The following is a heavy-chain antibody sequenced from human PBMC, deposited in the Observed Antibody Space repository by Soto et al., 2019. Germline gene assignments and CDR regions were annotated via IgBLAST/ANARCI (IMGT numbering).Heavy chain of an antibody. Sequence: QVQLQESGPGLVNPLETLCLTCTVSGTSVFGASWWGGVRQPPGEGLEWIGEIHSSGNTDYSPSPNIRVTTSVDTSKNAFSLIMTSVTAAYTAAYYCARTGPYNSGDNWGQGTLVTVSS. CDR2: IHSSGNT. J-gene: IGHJ4*02. V-gene: IGHV4-4*02. CDR1: GTSVFGASW. CDR3: ARTGPYNSGDN. D-gene: IGHD3-22*01.